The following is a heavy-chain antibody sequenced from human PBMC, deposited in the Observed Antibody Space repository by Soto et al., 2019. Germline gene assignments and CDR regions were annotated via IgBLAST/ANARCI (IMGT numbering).Heavy chain of an antibody. J-gene: IGHJ4*02. Sequence: GGSLRLSCASSGFIFSSYSMNWVRQPPGKGLEWVSAISGSGGSTYYADSVKGRFTISRDNSKNTLYLQMNSLRAEDTAVYYCAKDWSSSSSAPVFDYWGQGTLVTVS. CDR2: ISGSGGST. CDR3: AKDWSSSSSAPVFDY. CDR1: GFIFSSYS. V-gene: IGHV3-23*01. D-gene: IGHD6-6*01.